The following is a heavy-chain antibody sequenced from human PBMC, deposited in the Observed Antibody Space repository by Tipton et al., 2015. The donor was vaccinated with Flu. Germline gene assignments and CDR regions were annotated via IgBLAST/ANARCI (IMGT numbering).Heavy chain of an antibody. CDR2: IYHTGST. J-gene: IGHJ5*02. Sequence: TLSLTCIVSGYSISSGYYWGWIRQPPGKGLEWIGSIYHTGSTYYNPSLKSRVAISVDTSKNQFSLKLSSVTAADTAVYYCAREVATIGRWFDPWGQGTLVTVSS. CDR3: AREVATIGRWFDP. D-gene: IGHD5-12*01. CDR1: GYSISSGYY. V-gene: IGHV4-38-2*02.